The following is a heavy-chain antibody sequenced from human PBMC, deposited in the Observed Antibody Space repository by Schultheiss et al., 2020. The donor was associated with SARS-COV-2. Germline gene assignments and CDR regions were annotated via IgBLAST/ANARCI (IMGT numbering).Heavy chain of an antibody. CDR1: GGSISSGGYS. Sequence: TLSLTCAVSGGSISSGGYSWSWIRQPPGKGLEWIGEIYHSGSTNYNPSLKSRVTISVDKSKNQFSLKLSSVTAADTAVYYCAREGSSYDSSGYYVGGANWFDPWGQGTLVTVSS. V-gene: IGHV4-30-2*01. J-gene: IGHJ5*02. D-gene: IGHD3-22*01. CDR3: AREGSSYDSSGYYVGGANWFDP. CDR2: IYHSGST.